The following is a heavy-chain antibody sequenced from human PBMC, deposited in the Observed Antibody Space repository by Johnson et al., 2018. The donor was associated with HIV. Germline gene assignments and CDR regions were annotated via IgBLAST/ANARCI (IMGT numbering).Heavy chain of an antibody. Sequence: VQLVESGGGLVQPGGSLRLSCAASGFTFSNAWMSWVRQAPGKGLEWVGRIKSKTDGGTTDYAAPVKGRFTISRDDSKNTLYLQMNSLRAEDTAVYYCARRRLGNPTDDAFDIWGQGTMVTVSS. CDR3: ARRRLGNPTDDAFDI. CDR1: GFTFSNAW. J-gene: IGHJ3*02. V-gene: IGHV3-15*01. CDR2: IKSKTDGGTT. D-gene: IGHD1-26*01.